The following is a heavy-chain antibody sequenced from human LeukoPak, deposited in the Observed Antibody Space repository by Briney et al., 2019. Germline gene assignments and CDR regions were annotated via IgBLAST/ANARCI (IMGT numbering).Heavy chain of an antibody. CDR3: AREKTRTWVFSYYYGMDV. Sequence: GGSLRLSCAASGFTFSSYEMNWVRQAPGKGLEWVSYISSSGSTIYYADSVKGRFTISRDNAKNSLYLQMNSLRAEDTAVYYCAREKTRTWVFSYYYGMDVWGQGTTVTVSS. CDR1: GFTFSSYE. V-gene: IGHV3-48*03. J-gene: IGHJ6*02. D-gene: IGHD1-7*01. CDR2: ISSSGSTI.